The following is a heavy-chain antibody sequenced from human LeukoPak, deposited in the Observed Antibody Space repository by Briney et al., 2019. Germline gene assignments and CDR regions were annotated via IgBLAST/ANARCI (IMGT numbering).Heavy chain of an antibody. CDR1: GFTFSHYY. J-gene: IGHJ4*02. Sequence: PGGSLRLSCAASGFTFSHYYMSWIRQAPGKGLEWVSYISSSGSTIYYADSVKGRFTISRDNAKNSLYLQMNSLRAEDTAVYYCARERAGLYGDYVFDYWGQGTLVTVSS. CDR2: ISSSGSTI. CDR3: ARERAGLYGDYVFDY. D-gene: IGHD4-17*01. V-gene: IGHV3-11*01.